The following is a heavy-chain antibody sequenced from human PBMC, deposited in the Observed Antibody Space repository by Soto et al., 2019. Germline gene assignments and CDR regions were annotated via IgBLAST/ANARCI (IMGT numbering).Heavy chain of an antibody. CDR2: IIPILGIA. Sequence: ASVKASCKASGGAFSSYTISWVRQAPGQGLEWMGRIIPILGIANYAQKFQGRVTITADKSTSTAYMELSSLRSENTAVYYCANSNFGVVPDAFDIWRQGTMVTVS. D-gene: IGHD3-3*01. V-gene: IGHV1-69*02. CDR3: ANSNFGVVPDAFDI. J-gene: IGHJ3*02. CDR1: GGAFSSYT.